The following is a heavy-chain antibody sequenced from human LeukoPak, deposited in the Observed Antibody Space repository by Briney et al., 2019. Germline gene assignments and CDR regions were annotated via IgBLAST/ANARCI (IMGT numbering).Heavy chain of an antibody. CDR1: GYTFTIYG. CDR3: AREPSYSSGPPGY. D-gene: IGHD6-19*01. Sequence: ASVRVSCKASGYTFTIYGITWVRQAPGQGLEWMGWISGYNGNTNYAQNLQGRVTMTTDTSTSTAYMELRSLRSDDTAVYYCAREPSYSSGPPGYRGQGTLVTVSS. J-gene: IGHJ4*02. V-gene: IGHV1-18*04. CDR2: ISGYNGNT.